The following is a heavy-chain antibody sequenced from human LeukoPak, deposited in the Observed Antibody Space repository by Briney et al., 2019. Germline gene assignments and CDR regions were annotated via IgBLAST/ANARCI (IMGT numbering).Heavy chain of an antibody. J-gene: IGHJ6*03. CDR1: GGSISSGSSY. D-gene: IGHD5-24*01. V-gene: IGHV4-61*02. Sequence: PSETLSLTCTVAGGSISSGSSYWSWIRHPAGKGLEWIGRIYTSGSTNYNPSLKSRFTISVDTSKNQFSLKLSSVTAADTAVYYCARDRMATLWYYYMDVWGKGTTVTVSS. CDR2: IYTSGST. CDR3: ARDRMATLWYYYMDV.